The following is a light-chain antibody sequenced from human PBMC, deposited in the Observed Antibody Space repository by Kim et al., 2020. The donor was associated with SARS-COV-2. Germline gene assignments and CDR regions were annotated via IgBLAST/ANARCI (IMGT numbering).Light chain of an antibody. CDR2: QDN. J-gene: IGLJ3*02. CDR3: QAWDSRTVV. CDR1: KLGDKY. V-gene: IGLV3-1*01. Sequence: SSELTQPPSVSVSPGQTASITCSGDKLGDKYVCWYQQKPGQSPVLVMFQDNKRPSGIPERFSGSNSGNTATLTISGTQAIDEADYYCQAWDSRTVVFGGGTQLTVL.